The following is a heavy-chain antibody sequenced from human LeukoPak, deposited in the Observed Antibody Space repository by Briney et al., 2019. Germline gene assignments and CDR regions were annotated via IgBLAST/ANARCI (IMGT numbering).Heavy chain of an antibody. CDR1: GGSISSSSYY. V-gene: IGHV4-39*01. Sequence: SETLSLTCTVSGGSISSSSYYWGWIRQPPGKGLEWIGSIYYSGSTYYNPSLKSRVTISVDTSKNQFSLKLSSVTAADTAVYHCARVMCAYDFWSGYYLCSGGYYYGMDVWGQGTTVTVSS. CDR3: ARVMCAYDFWSGYYLCSGGYYYGMDV. CDR2: IYYSGST. J-gene: IGHJ6*02. D-gene: IGHD3-3*01.